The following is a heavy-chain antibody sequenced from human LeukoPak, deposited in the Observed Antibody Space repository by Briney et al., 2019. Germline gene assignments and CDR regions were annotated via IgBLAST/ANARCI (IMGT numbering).Heavy chain of an antibody. CDR2: ISGDGGST. D-gene: IGHD2-15*01. CDR3: AKGRTANVVVAVSSDY. CDR1: GFXFDDYA. J-gene: IGHJ4*02. V-gene: IGHV3-43*02. Sequence: GGSLRLSCAVSGFXFDDYAIHWVRQAPGKGLEWVSLISGDGGSTYYADSVKGRFTISRDNSKNSLYLQMNSLRTEDTALYYCAKGRTANVVVAVSSDYWGQGTLVTVSS.